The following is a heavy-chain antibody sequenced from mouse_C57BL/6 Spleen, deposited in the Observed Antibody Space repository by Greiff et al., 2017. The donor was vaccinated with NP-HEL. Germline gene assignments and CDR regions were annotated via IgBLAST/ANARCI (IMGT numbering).Heavy chain of an antibody. Sequence: VKLVESGPELVKPGASVKISCKASGYTFTDYYINWVKQRPGQGLEWIGWIFPGSGSTYYNEKFKGKATLTVDKSSSTAYMLLSSLTSEDSAVYFCARIFPFITTVVEGYYFDYWGQGTTLTVSS. CDR1: GYTFTDYY. CDR3: ARIFPFITTVVEGYYFDY. V-gene: IGHV1-75*01. J-gene: IGHJ2*01. D-gene: IGHD1-1*01. CDR2: IFPGSGST.